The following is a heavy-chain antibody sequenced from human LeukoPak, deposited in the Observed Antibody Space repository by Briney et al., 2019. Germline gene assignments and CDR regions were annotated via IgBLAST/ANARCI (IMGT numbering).Heavy chain of an antibody. D-gene: IGHD6-19*01. Sequence: SQTLSLTCAISGAIVSRNCASWDWLRHSPSRGFEWLGRTYYRCKSYNDYAVPEKSRITLNPDTSKDQFSLQLNSVTPEDTAMYYCAGWLGRDDIWGQGTMVTVSS. CDR3: AGWLGRDDI. J-gene: IGHJ3*02. CDR2: TYYRCKSYN. CDR1: GAIVSRNCAS. V-gene: IGHV6-1*01.